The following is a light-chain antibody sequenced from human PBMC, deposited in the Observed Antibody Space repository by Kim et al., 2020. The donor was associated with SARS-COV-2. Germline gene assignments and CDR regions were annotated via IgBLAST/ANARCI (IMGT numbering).Light chain of an antibody. J-gene: IGKJ4*01. CDR2: AAS. V-gene: IGKV1-27*01. CDR1: QGISNS. Sequence: DIQMTQSPSSLSASMGDRVTITCRASQGISNSLAWYQQKPGQGPRLLIYAASTLQPGVPSRFSGRGSGTEFTLTISSLQPEDIATYYCQVYNSVPLTFGGGTKVDIK. CDR3: QVYNSVPLT.